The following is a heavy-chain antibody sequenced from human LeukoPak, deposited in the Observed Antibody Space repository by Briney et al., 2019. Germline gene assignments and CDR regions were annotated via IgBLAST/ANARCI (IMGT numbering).Heavy chain of an antibody. V-gene: IGHV4-39*01. CDR3: ARLPVNEFHFDF. CDR1: GGSIISSTYY. CDR2: IYSSGTT. J-gene: IGHJ4*02. Sequence: SEILSLTCTVSGGSIISSTYYWDWVRQPPGKGLEWIGTIYSSGTTYYIPSLKSRVTISLDTSKNQFSLKLSSVTAADTAVYYCARLPVNEFHFDFWGQGTLVTVSS. D-gene: IGHD3-10*01.